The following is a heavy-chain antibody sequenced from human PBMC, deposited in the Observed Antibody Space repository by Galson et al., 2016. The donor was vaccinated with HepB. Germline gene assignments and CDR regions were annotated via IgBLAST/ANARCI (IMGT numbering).Heavy chain of an antibody. D-gene: IGHD6-6*01. Sequence: SLRLSCAASGVTFSSYGMHWVRQAPGKGLEWMAVVWYDGINKYYGDSVQGRFTISRDNSRNTLYLQMNSLRAEDTAVYYCARDLGGSSCLDYWGQGTLVTVSS. CDR1: GVTFSSYG. CDR2: VWYDGINK. V-gene: IGHV3-33*01. CDR3: ARDLGGSSCLDY. J-gene: IGHJ4*02.